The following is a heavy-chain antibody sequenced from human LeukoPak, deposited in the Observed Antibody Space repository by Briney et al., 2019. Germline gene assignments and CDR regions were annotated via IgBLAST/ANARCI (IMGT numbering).Heavy chain of an antibody. V-gene: IGHV4-34*01. J-gene: IGHJ4*02. Sequence: SETLSLTCAVYGGSFSGYYWSWIRQPPGKGLEWIGEINHSGSTNYNPSLKSRVTISVDTSKNQFSLKLSSVTAADTAVYYCARGTQMGYCSGGSCYSNYFDYWGQGTLVTVSS. CDR2: INHSGST. CDR1: GGSFSGYY. CDR3: ARGTQMGYCSGGSCYSNYFDY. D-gene: IGHD2-15*01.